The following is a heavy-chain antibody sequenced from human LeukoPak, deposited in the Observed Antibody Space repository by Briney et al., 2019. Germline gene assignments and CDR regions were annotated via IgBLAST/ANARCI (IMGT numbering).Heavy chain of an antibody. CDR3: ASSGSGYYFDY. Sequence: SETLSLTCTVSGGSISSYYWSWIRQPPGKGLEWIGYIYYSGSTNYNPSLKSRVTISVDTSKNQFSLRLSSVTAADTAVYYCASSGSGYYFDYWGQGTLVTVSS. V-gene: IGHV4-59*08. J-gene: IGHJ4*02. CDR1: GGSISSYY. D-gene: IGHD1-26*01. CDR2: IYYSGST.